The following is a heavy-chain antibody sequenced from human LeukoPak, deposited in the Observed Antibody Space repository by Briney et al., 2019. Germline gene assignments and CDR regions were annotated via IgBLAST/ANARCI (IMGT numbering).Heavy chain of an antibody. J-gene: IGHJ5*02. V-gene: IGHV3-48*03. Sequence: GGSLRLSCAVSGFTFSTYEMNWVRQAPGKGLEWVSYISGSGITKYYADSVKGRFTASRDNAKNSLYLQMNSLRAEDTAVYYCARDAKEETATMGEGWFDPWGQGTLVTVSS. CDR3: ARDAKEETATMGEGWFDP. CDR1: GFTFSTYE. CDR2: ISGSGITK. D-gene: IGHD5-24*01.